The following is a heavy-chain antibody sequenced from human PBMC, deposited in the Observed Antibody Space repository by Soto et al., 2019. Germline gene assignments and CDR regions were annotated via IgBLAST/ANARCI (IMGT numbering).Heavy chain of an antibody. CDR1: GLTFSDYG. V-gene: IGHV3-30*02. Sequence: QVEMVASGGGVVQPGRPLRLSCAVSGLTFSDYGMHWVRQAPARGPEWVDLVRDDGSRTYYAASVRGRFTISRDNSKDIFYLQMSRLRTHDTAMYYSAAYTATDAFDIWGQGKMVSVSS. CDR2: VRDDGSRT. J-gene: IGHJ3*02. CDR3: AAYTATDAFDI. D-gene: IGHD3-16*01.